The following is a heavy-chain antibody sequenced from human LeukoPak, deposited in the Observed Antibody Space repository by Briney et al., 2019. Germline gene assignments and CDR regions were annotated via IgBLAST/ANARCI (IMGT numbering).Heavy chain of an antibody. CDR2: INSDGTST. D-gene: IGHD3-10*01. CDR3: ARQTMVRATQVEWFDP. CDR1: GFTFSSYW. J-gene: IGHJ5*02. V-gene: IGHV3-74*01. Sequence: GGSLRLSCAASGFTFSSYWMHWVRQAPGKGLVWVSRINSDGTSTTYADSVKGRFTISRDNAKNSLYLQMNSLRAEDTAVYYCARQTMVRATQVEWFDPWGQGTLVTVSS.